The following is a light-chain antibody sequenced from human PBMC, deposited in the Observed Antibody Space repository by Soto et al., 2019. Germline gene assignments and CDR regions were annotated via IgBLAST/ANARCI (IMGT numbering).Light chain of an antibody. CDR3: QQYKRYSLT. CDR1: QSISNH. CDR2: AAS. Sequence: DIQMTQSPSSLSASVEDRVIITCRASQSISNHLNWYQQKPGKAPKLLIFAASSLQSGVPSRFSGSRSGPDFTLTISSLQPEDFATYYCQQYKRYSLTFGGGTKVEIK. V-gene: IGKV1-39*01. J-gene: IGKJ4*01.